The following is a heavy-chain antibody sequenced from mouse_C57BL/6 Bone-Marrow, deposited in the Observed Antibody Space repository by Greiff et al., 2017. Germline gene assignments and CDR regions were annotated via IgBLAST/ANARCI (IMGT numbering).Heavy chain of an antibody. J-gene: IGHJ2*01. CDR3: ELTGHY. Sequence: QVQLQQSGAELARPGASVKLSCKASGYTFTSYGISWVKQRNGQGLEGIGEIYPRSGNTYYNEKFKGKATLTADKSSITAYMELRSLTSEDSAVYFCELTGHYWGQGTTHTVAS. D-gene: IGHD4-1*01. V-gene: IGHV1-81*01. CDR2: IYPRSGNT. CDR1: GYTFTSYG.